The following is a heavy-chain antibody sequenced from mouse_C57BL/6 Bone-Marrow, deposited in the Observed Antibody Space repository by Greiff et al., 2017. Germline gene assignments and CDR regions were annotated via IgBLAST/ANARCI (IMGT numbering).Heavy chain of an antibody. J-gene: IGHJ4*01. Sequence: VKLQESGPGLVQPSQSLSITCTVSGFSLTSYGVHWVRQSPGKGLEWLGVIWSGGSKDYNAAFISRLSISKDNSKSQVFFKMNSLQADDTAIYYCARDYGYYAMDYWGQGTSVTVSS. CDR1: GFSLTSYG. V-gene: IGHV2-2*01. CDR2: IWSGGSK. D-gene: IGHD1-1*02. CDR3: ARDYGYYAMDY.